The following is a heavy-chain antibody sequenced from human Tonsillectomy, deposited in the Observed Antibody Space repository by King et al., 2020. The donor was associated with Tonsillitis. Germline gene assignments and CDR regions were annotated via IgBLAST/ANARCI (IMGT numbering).Heavy chain of an antibody. Sequence: VQLVESGGGVVQPGRSLRLSCAASGFTFSSYAMHWVRQAPGKGLEWVAVISYEGSNKYYADSVKGRFTISRDNSKNTLFLQMNSLRVEDTAVYYCARDVGLGGYSYGYVDYWGQGTLVYGYVDYWGQGTLVTVSS. CDR3: ARDVGLGGYSYGYVDYWGQGTLVYGYVDY. CDR1: GFTFSSYA. J-gene: IGHJ4*02. D-gene: IGHD5-18*01. V-gene: IGHV3-30-3*01. CDR2: ISYEGSNK.